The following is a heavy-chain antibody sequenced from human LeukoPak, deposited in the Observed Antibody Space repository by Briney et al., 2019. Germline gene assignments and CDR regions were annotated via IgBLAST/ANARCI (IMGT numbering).Heavy chain of an antibody. Sequence: SETLSLTCTVSGGSISSSSYYWGWIRQPPGKGLEWIGSIYYSGSTYYNPSLKSRVTISVDTSKNQFSLKLSSVTAADTAVYYCAREASSGWYDFDYWGQGTLVTVSS. V-gene: IGHV4-39*07. CDR1: GGSISSSSYY. D-gene: IGHD6-19*01. J-gene: IGHJ4*02. CDR3: AREASSGWYDFDY. CDR2: IYYSGST.